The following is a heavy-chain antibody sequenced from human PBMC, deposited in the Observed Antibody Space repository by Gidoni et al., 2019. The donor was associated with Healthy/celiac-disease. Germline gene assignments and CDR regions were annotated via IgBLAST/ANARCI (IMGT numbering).Heavy chain of an antibody. Sequence: QVQLQESGPGLVKPSETLSLTCTVSGCSISSYYWRWIRQPPGKGLEWIGYIYYSGSTNYNPSLKSRVTISVDTSKNQFSLKLSSVTAADTAVYYCARARSYDFWSGYYGYYYGMDVWGQGTTVTVSS. CDR3: ARARSYDFWSGYYGYYYGMDV. J-gene: IGHJ6*02. V-gene: IGHV4-59*01. CDR2: IYYSGST. CDR1: GCSISSYY. D-gene: IGHD3-3*01.